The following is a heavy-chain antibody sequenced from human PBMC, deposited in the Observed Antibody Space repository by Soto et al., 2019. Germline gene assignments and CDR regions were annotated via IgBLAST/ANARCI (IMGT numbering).Heavy chain of an antibody. CDR1: GFTFSMHA. CDR2: ISYDGGQI. CDR3: AKAHRSDHYYMEA. J-gene: IGHJ6*03. D-gene: IGHD1-26*01. Sequence: QVQVVESGGGVAQPGGSLRLSCAASGFTFSMHAMHWVRQAPGKGLEWVALISYDGGQIYYAGSVRGRFTVSRDDSRNTVDLQMNSLREDDTAVYYCAKAHRSDHYYMEAWREGTRVTVSS. V-gene: IGHV3-30-3*01.